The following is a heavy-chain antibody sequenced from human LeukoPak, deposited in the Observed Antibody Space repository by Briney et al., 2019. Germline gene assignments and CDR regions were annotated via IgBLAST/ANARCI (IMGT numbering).Heavy chain of an antibody. V-gene: IGHV3-23*01. CDR1: GFTFSTYA. CDR2: ISGSGDGN. Sequence: RSGEALRLSCAASGFTFSTYAMSWVRQAPAKGLGWVWSISGSGDGNSHADSVKGRCPTSRDNSRNTVYLQMGSLRAEDTAVYYCARRRDYFDYWGQGTLVTVSP. CDR3: ARRRDYFDY. J-gene: IGHJ4*02.